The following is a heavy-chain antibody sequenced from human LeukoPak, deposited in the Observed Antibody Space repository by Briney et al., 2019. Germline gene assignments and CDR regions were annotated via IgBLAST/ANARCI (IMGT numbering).Heavy chain of an antibody. Sequence: PGGSLRLSCAASGFTFSSYGMHWVRQAPDKGLEWVAVISYDGSNKYYADSVKGRFTISRDNSKNTLYLQMNSLRAEDTAVYYCAKEEEEGSGWYSEYFQHWGQGTLVTVSS. CDR1: GFTFSSYG. D-gene: IGHD6-19*01. CDR3: AKEEEEGSGWYSEYFQH. V-gene: IGHV3-30*18. CDR2: ISYDGSNK. J-gene: IGHJ1*01.